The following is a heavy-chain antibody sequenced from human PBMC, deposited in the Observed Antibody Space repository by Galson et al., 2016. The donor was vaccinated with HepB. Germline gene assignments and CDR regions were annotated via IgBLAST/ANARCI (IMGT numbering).Heavy chain of an antibody. D-gene: IGHD4-23*01. CDR3: ARGGASSRWLLP. J-gene: IGHJ5*02. V-gene: IGHV4-59*11. CDR2: IFYRGAT. Sequence: SETLSLTCGGSFSGHYWSWVRQSPGKGLEWIGYIFYRGATKYNPSLESRITISVDTSKNQFSLKLSSVTAADTAVYYCARGGASSRWLLPWGQGTLVTVSS. CDR1: GGSFSGHY.